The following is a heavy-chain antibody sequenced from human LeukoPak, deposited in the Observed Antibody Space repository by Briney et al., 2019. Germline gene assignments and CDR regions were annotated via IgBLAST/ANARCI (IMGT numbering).Heavy chain of an antibody. CDR3: ARENYYDSSGHLDY. V-gene: IGHV4-61*01. Sequence: SETLSLTCTVSGGSISSGSYYWSWIRQPPGKGLEWIGYIYYSGSTNYNPSLKSRVTISVDTSKNQFSLKLSSVTAADTAVYYCARENYYDSSGHLDYWGQGTLVTVSS. CDR1: GGSISSGSYY. D-gene: IGHD3-22*01. J-gene: IGHJ4*02. CDR2: IYYSGST.